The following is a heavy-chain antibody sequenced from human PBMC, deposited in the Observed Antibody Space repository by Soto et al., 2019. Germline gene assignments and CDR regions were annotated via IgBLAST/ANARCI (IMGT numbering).Heavy chain of an antibody. J-gene: IGHJ4*02. V-gene: IGHV3-74*01. CDR2: INNDGSST. D-gene: IGHD3-16*01. CDR1: GFTLNNYW. Sequence: VGSLRLSCAASGFTLNNYWMHWVREAPGKGLVWVSRINNDGSSTAYADPVKGRFTISRDNAKSTLYLQMNSLRAEDTAIYYCARDLGGPDYWGQGTLVTVS. CDR3: ARDLGGPDY.